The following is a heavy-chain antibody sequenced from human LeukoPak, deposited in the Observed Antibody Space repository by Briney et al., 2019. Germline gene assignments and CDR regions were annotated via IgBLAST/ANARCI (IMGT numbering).Heavy chain of an antibody. CDR3: ARDVRYYDSSGYYWFDP. V-gene: IGHV3-33*01. Sequence: GRSLRLSCTASGFSFSPYGMHWVRQAPGTGLEWVALIWYDGSNKYYADSVKGRFTISRDNSKNTLYLQMNSLRAEDTAVCYCARDVRYYDSSGYYWFDPWGQGTLVTVSS. CDR2: IWYDGSNK. D-gene: IGHD3-22*01. CDR1: GFSFSPYG. J-gene: IGHJ5*02.